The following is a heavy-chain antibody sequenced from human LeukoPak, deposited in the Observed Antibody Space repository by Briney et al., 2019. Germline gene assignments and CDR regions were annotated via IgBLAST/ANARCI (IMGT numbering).Heavy chain of an antibody. J-gene: IGHJ4*02. Sequence: GGSLTLSCAASGFTFSTYGMIWVRQAPGKGLDCVSTIGLSDDSTNYADSVKGRFTVSKDNSKNTLYLLMNSLRAEDTARYYCARDPNWGSGYWGQGTLVTVSS. CDR3: ARDPNWGSGY. CDR1: GFTFSTYG. D-gene: IGHD7-27*01. CDR2: IGLSDDST. V-gene: IGHV3-23*01.